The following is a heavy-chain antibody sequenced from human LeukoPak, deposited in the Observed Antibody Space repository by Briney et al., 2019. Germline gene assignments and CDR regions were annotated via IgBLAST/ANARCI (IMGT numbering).Heavy chain of an antibody. CDR1: GYSFTTYW. D-gene: IGHD3-22*01. V-gene: IGHV5-10-1*01. CDR3: ARHSLNYYGSSGYYYADF. J-gene: IGHJ4*02. CDR2: IDPSDSYT. Sequence: GESLKISCKGSGYSFTTYWISWVRQMPGKGLEWMGRIDPSDSYTNYSPSFQGHVTISADKSISTAYLQWSSLKASDTAMYYCARHSLNYYGSSGYYYADFWGQGTLVTVSS.